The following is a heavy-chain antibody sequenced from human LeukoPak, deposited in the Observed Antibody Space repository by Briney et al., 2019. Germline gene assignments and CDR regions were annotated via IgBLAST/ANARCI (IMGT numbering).Heavy chain of an antibody. CDR2: VYYTGAN. J-gene: IGHJ5*02. V-gene: IGHV4-59*01. Sequence: SETLSLTCTVSGGSIGDYYWSWVRQTPGEGLEWIGFVYYTGANNYNPSLKSRVTISLDTSKNQFSLNLNSVDAADTAVYFCARCGNSYGTGYQFDPWSQGTLVTVSS. CDR1: GGSIGDYY. D-gene: IGHD5-18*01. CDR3: ARCGNSYGTGYQFDP.